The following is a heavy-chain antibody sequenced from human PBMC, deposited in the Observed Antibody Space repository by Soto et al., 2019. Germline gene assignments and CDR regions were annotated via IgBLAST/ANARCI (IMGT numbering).Heavy chain of an antibody. CDR1: GYTFTGYY. CDR2: INPNSGGT. Sequence: ASVKVSCKASGYTFTGYYMHWVRQAPGQGLEWMGWINPNSGGTNYAQKFQGWVTMTRDTSISTAYMELSRLRSDDTAVYYCAREGTVTRVMYVWGQGTTVTVSS. V-gene: IGHV1-2*04. J-gene: IGHJ6*02. CDR3: AREGTVTRVMYV. D-gene: IGHD4-4*01.